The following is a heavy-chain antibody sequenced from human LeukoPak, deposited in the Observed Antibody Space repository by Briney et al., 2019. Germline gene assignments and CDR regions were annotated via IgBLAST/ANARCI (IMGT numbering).Heavy chain of an antibody. CDR1: GGSISSGSYY. CDR3: ARYPPTVTTGDH. J-gene: IGHJ4*02. V-gene: IGHV4-61*02. Sequence: SETLSLTCTVSGGSISSGSYYWSWIRQPAGKGLEWIGRIYTSGSTNYNPTLKSRVTISVDTSKNQFSLKLSSVTAADTAVYYCARYPPTVTTGDHWGQGTLVTVSS. CDR2: IYTSGST. D-gene: IGHD4-17*01.